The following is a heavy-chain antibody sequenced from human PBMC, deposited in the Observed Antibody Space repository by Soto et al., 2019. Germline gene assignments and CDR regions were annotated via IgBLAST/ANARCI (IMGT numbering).Heavy chain of an antibody. V-gene: IGHV1-18*04. CDR2: ISASNGNR. D-gene: IGHD2-2*01. Sequence: QVQLVQSGAEVKKPGASVKVSCKASGYDFSSYGISWVRQAPGQGLEWMGWISASNGNRNYAQQFQGRVTMTSDTARTTAYMELRSLRSEETTVDYCVSDPQRNDYWGQGTLVNVSS. J-gene: IGHJ4*02. CDR3: VSDPQRNDY. CDR1: GYDFSSYG.